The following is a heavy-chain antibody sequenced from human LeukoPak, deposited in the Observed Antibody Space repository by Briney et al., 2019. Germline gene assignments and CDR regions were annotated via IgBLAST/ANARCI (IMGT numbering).Heavy chain of an antibody. CDR2: IKQDGSET. D-gene: IGHD3-9*01. V-gene: IGHV3-7*01. CDR1: GFTFSSYG. J-gene: IGHJ5*02. CDR3: ARDVGTIPRPNWFDP. Sequence: PGGSLRLSCAASGFTFSSYGMSWVRQVPGKGLEWVANIKQDGSETTYADSVKGRFTISRDNAKNSLYLQMNSLRAEDTAVYYCARDVGTIPRPNWFDPWGQGTLVTVSS.